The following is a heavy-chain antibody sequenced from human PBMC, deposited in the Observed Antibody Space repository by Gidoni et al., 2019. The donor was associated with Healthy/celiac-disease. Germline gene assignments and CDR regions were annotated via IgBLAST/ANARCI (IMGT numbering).Heavy chain of an antibody. CDR3: ARLPPNCSGGSCTYDWFDP. D-gene: IGHD2-15*01. Sequence: QVQLQESGPGLVKPSETLSLTCTVSGGSISSYYWSWIRQPPGKGLEWIGYIYYSGSTNYHTSLKSRVTISVDTSKNQFSLKLSSVTAADTAVYYCARLPPNCSGGSCTYDWFDPWGQGTLVTVSS. CDR1: GGSISSYY. V-gene: IGHV4-59*08. J-gene: IGHJ5*02. CDR2: IYYSGST.